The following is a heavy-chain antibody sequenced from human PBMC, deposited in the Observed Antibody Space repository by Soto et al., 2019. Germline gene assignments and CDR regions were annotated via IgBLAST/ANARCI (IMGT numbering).Heavy chain of an antibody. CDR2: ISNDGSNK. CDR3: AKDRGVVGVLLPTRGIDY. CDR1: GFTFRSYG. Sequence: QVQLVESGGGVVQPGRFLRLSCAASGFTFRSYGMHWVRQAPGKGLEWVAVISNDGSNKYSADSVKGRFTISRDNSKNTLYLQMNSLRAEDTALYHCAKDRGVVGVLLPTRGIDYWGQGTLVTVSS. D-gene: IGHD2-15*01. J-gene: IGHJ4*02. V-gene: IGHV3-30*18.